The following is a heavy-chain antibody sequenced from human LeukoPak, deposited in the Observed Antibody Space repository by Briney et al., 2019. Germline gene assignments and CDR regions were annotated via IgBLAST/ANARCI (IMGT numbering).Heavy chain of an antibody. J-gene: IGHJ4*02. CDR1: GFTFSSYA. Sequence: GGSLRLSCAASGFTFSSYAMHWVRQAPGKGLEWVAVISYDGSNKYYADSVKGRFTISRDNSKNTLYLQMNSLRAEDTAVYYCAKESATPLAYCGGDCLNSEIDYWGQGTLVTVSS. CDR2: ISYDGSNK. D-gene: IGHD2-21*02. CDR3: AKESATPLAYCGGDCLNSEIDY. V-gene: IGHV3-30-3*01.